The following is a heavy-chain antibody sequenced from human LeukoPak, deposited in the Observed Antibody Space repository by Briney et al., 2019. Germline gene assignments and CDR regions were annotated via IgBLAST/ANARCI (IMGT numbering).Heavy chain of an antibody. V-gene: IGHV3-11*04. Sequence: GGSLRLSCAASGFTVSSNYMSWVRQAPGKGLEWVSYISSSGSTIYYADSVKGRFTISRDNAKNSLYLQMNSLRAEDTAVYYCARDMNGYMDVWGKGTTVTVSS. J-gene: IGHJ6*03. CDR3: ARDMNGYMDV. CDR2: ISSSGSTI. D-gene: IGHD1-1*01. CDR1: GFTVSSNY.